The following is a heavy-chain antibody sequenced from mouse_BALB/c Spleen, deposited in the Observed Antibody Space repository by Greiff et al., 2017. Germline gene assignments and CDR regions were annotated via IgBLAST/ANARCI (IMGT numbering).Heavy chain of an antibody. CDR3: AREDDWNYAMDY. D-gene: IGHD2-12*01. V-gene: IGHV5-15*02. J-gene: IGHJ4*01. CDR1: GFTFSDYG. Sequence: EVQVVESGGGLVQPGGSRKLSCAASGFTFSDYGMAWVRQAPGKGPEWVAFISNLAYSIYYADTVTGRFTISRENAKNTLYLEMSSLRSEDTAMYYCAREDDWNYAMDYWGQGTSVTVSS. CDR2: ISNLAYSI.